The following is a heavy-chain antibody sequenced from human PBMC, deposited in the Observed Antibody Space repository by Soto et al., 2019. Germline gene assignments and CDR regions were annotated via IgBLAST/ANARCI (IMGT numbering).Heavy chain of an antibody. D-gene: IGHD6-6*01. Sequence: ASVKVSCKASGYTFTGYYMHWVRQAPGQGLEWMGWINPNSGGTNYAQKFQGWVTMTRDTSISTAYMELSRLRSDDTAVYYCARDPEYSSSSGYYHYGLDVWGQGTSVTVSS. CDR3: ARDPEYSSSSGYYHYGLDV. CDR1: GYTFTGYY. J-gene: IGHJ6*02. V-gene: IGHV1-2*04. CDR2: INPNSGGT.